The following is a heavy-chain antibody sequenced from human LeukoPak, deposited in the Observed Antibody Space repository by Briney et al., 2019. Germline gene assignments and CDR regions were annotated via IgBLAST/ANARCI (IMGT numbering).Heavy chain of an antibody. J-gene: IGHJ6*03. CDR1: GGTFSSYA. D-gene: IGHD1-26*01. CDR2: IIPIFGTA. V-gene: IGHV1-69*01. Sequence: SVKLSCKASGGTFSSYAISWVRHAPAQGLEWMGGIIPIFGTANYAQTFQGRVTITADESTSTADVELSSLRSEDTAVYYCARGPLGATYYYYMDVWGKGTTVTVS. CDR3: ARGPLGATYYYYMDV.